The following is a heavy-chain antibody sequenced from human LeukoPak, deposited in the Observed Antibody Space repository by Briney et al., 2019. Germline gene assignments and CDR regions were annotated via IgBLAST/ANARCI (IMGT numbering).Heavy chain of an antibody. CDR2: ISGSGGDT. J-gene: IGHJ4*02. D-gene: IGHD3-22*01. CDR1: GFSFSSYA. Sequence: GGSLRLSCAASGFSFSSYAMTWVRQAPGKGLELVSVISGSGGDTFYGDSVKGRFTISRDNSKNTLYLQMNSLRAEDTAVYYCAKDLESGLISGYLFDYWGQGTLVTVSS. CDR3: AKDLESGLISGYLFDY. V-gene: IGHV3-23*01.